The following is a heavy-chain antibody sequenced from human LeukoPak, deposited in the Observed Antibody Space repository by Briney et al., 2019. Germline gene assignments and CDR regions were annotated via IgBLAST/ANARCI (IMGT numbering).Heavy chain of an antibody. D-gene: IGHD3-22*01. CDR2: IRYDGSNK. V-gene: IGHV3-30*02. CDR3: AKEIDTSGYSPFDY. J-gene: IGHJ4*02. Sequence: GGSLRLSCAASGFTFSNHGMHWVRQAPGKGLEWVAFIRYDGSNKYYADSVKGRFTISRDNSKNTLYLQMNSLRAEDTAVYYCAKEIDTSGYSPFDYWGQGTLVTVSS. CDR1: GFTFSNHG.